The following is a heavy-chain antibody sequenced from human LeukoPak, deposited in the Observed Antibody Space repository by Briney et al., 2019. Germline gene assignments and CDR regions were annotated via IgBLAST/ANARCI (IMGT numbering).Heavy chain of an antibody. J-gene: IGHJ4*02. Sequence: SVKVSCKASGGTFSSYAISLVRQAPGQGLEWMGGIIPIFGTANYAQKFQGRVTITADESTSTAYMELSSLRSEDTAVYYCARWYNWNYVAYFDYWGQGTLVTVSS. CDR2: IIPIFGTA. D-gene: IGHD1-7*01. CDR3: ARWYNWNYVAYFDY. V-gene: IGHV1-69*13. CDR1: GGTFSSYA.